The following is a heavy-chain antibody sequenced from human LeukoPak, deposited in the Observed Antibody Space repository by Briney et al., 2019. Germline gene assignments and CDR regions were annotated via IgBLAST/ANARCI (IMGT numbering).Heavy chain of an antibody. CDR1: GFTFSSYA. D-gene: IGHD5-12*01. V-gene: IGHV3-21*01. CDR2: ISTMSNYI. Sequence: GGSLRLSCAASGFTFSSYAMSWVRQAPGKGLEWVSAISTMSNYIFYGDSVKGRFTISRDNAKNSVYLQMNSLRPEDTAVYYCSRDRLGGLDLWGQGTLVTVSS. J-gene: IGHJ5*02. CDR3: SRDRLGGLDL.